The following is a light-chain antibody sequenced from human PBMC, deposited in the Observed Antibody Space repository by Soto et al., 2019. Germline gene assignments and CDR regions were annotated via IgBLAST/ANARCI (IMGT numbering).Light chain of an antibody. CDR3: QQYKDHVWT. Sequence: DIQMTQSPSTLPASVGDRVTISCRASQTVERWLAWYQQKPGKAPKLLISDVSTLERGVPSRFSGSGSATAFTLTISGLQSDDCATYYCQQYKDHVWTFGQGTKV. V-gene: IGKV1-5*01. CDR2: DVS. CDR1: QTVERW. J-gene: IGKJ1*01.